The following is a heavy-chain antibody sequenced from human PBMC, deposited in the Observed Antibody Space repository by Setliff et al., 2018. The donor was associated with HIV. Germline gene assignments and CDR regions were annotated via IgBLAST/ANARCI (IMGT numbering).Heavy chain of an antibody. CDR2: IVPVINRA. CDR3: ARKAGTTLHYHYYYMDV. CDR1: GGTFRTYG. J-gene: IGHJ6*03. Sequence: SVKVSCKASGGTFRTYGVSWVRLAPGQGLEWMGGIVPVINRADYAQRFHVRVTITADESTNTVYMELRSLTPEDTAISYCARKAGTTLHYHYYYMDVWGKGTTVTVSS. V-gene: IGHV1-69*13. D-gene: IGHD1-7*01.